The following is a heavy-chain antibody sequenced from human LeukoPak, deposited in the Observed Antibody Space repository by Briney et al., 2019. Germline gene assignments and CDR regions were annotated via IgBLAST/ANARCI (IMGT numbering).Heavy chain of an antibody. J-gene: IGHJ4*02. CDR1: GFTLSSYA. CDR2: ISGSGGST. Sequence: GGSLRLSCAASGFTLSSYAMSWVRQAPGKGLEWVSAISGSGGSTYYADSVKGRFTISRDNSKNTLYLQMNSLRAEDTAVYYCAKDKGYSGYDYGGYFDYWGQGTLVTVSS. D-gene: IGHD5-12*01. V-gene: IGHV3-23*01. CDR3: AKDKGYSGYDYGGYFDY.